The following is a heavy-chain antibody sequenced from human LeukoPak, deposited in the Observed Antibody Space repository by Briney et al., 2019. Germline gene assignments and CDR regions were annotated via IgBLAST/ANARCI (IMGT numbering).Heavy chain of an antibody. J-gene: IGHJ5*02. D-gene: IGHD5-12*01. Sequence: GESLKISCKGSGYSFTSYWIGWVRQMPGKGLEWMGIIYPGDSDTRYSPSFQGQVTISADKSISTAYLQWSSLKASDTAMYYCARLNVDIVAKDWFDPWGQGTLVTVSS. V-gene: IGHV5-51*01. CDR3: ARLNVDIVAKDWFDP. CDR2: IYPGDSDT. CDR1: GYSFTSYW.